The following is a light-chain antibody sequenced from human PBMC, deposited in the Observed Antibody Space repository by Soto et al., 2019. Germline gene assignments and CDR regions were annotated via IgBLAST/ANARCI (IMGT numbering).Light chain of an antibody. V-gene: IGKV3-20*01. Sequence: EIVLTQSPGTLSLSPGEGATLSCRASQSVNSSSLSWCQQRPGQAPRLLIYATSSRATGIPDRFCGSGSVTDLTLTISRLEPEDFAVYYCQQYNDWPSNTFGQGTKLEIK. J-gene: IGKJ2*01. CDR2: ATS. CDR1: QSVNSSS. CDR3: QQYNDWPSNT.